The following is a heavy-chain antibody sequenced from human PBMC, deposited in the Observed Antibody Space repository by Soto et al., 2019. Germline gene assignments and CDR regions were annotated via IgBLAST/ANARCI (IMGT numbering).Heavy chain of an antibody. J-gene: IGHJ4*02. V-gene: IGHV3-30*04. CDR1: GFTFSNYA. Sequence: QVHLVESGGGVVQPGRSLRISCAASGFTFSNYAMHWVRQAPGKGLEWMAITSDDESRRYYADSVRGRFTISRDNSKNTLYLEMNSLRDEDTAQFYCARGSGSGSFLIDYWGQGVLVTVSS. CDR2: TSDDESRR. D-gene: IGHD3-10*01. CDR3: ARGSGSGSFLIDY.